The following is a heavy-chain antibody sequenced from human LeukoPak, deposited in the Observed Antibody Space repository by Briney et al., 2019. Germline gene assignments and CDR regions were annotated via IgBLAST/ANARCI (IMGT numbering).Heavy chain of an antibody. CDR3: AGGGGIYYGMDV. J-gene: IGHJ6*02. CDR2: ISSGTTI. Sequence: GGSLRLSCAASGFTFSDSYMTWIRQAPGRGLEWVSYISSGTTIYHADSVKGRFTISRDNAKNSLYLQMNSLRPEDTAVYYCAGGGGIYYGMDVWGQGTTVTVSS. V-gene: IGHV3-11*01. D-gene: IGHD5-12*01. CDR1: GFTFSDSY.